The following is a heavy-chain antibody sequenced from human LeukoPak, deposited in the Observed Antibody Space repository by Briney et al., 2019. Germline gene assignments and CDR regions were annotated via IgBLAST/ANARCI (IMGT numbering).Heavy chain of an antibody. V-gene: IGHV5-51*01. Sequence: GESLQISCKGSGYTFNTYWIAWVRQMPGKGLEWMGIIYPGDSDTKYSPSFEGQVTISADKSISIAYLQWSSLKASDTAMYYCARAMTAESIDYWGQGTLVTVSS. D-gene: IGHD2/OR15-2a*01. CDR2: IYPGDSDT. CDR3: ARAMTAESIDY. CDR1: GYTFNTYW. J-gene: IGHJ4*02.